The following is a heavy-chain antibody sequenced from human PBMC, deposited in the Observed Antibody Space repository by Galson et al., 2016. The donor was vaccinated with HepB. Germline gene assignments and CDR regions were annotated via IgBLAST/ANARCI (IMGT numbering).Heavy chain of an antibody. D-gene: IGHD6-13*01. CDR3: ARDPPGSNWRLDS. CDR1: GFSFSNYW. V-gene: IGHV3-7*01. J-gene: IGHJ4*02. Sequence: SLRLSCAASGFSFSNYWMTWVRQAPGRGLEWVANIKPDGSEEYYVDSLKGRFTISRDNSKNTLDLQMNSLRAEDTAMYYCARDPPGSNWRLDSWGQGTLVTVSS. CDR2: IKPDGSEE.